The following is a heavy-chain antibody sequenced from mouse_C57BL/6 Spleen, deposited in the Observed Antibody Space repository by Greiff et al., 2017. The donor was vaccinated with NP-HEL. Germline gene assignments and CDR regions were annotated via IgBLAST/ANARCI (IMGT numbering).Heavy chain of an antibody. CDR2: IYPGDGDT. CDR1: GYAFSSYW. V-gene: IGHV1-80*01. J-gene: IGHJ1*03. D-gene: IGHD1-1*01. Sequence: VQLQESGAELVKPGASVKISCKASGYAFSSYWMNWVKQRPGKGLEWIGDIYPGDGDTNYNGKFKGKATLTADKSSSTAYMPLSSLTSEDSAVYLCGRGSYYEGPRYFDGWGTGTTVTVAS. CDR3: GRGSYYEGPRYFDG.